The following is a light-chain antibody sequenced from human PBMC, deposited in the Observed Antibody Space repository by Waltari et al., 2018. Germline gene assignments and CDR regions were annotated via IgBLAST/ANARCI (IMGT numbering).Light chain of an antibody. J-gene: IGKJ4*01. CDR3: MQALQTPLT. CDR2: LGS. CDR1: QSLLHSNVYNY. Sequence: DIVMTQSPPSLPVTPGEPASISCRSSQSLLHSNVYNYLDWYLQKPGQSPQLLISLGSHRASGVPDRFSDMGSCTDFTLKISRVEAEDVGVYYCMQALQTPLTFGGGTKVEIK. V-gene: IGKV2-28*01.